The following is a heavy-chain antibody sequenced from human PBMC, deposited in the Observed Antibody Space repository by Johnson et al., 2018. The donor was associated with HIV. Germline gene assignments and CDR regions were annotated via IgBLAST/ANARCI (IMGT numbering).Heavy chain of an antibody. CDR1: GFTFSSYA. D-gene: IGHD1-26*01. CDR3: AREWGAFDI. J-gene: IGHJ3*02. Sequence: QVQLVESGGGVVQPGRSLRLSCAASGFTFSSYAMHWVRQAPGKGLEWVAVISYDGINKYYADSVKGRFTISRDNSKNTLYLQMNSLRAEDTAVYYCAREWGAFDIWGQGTMVTVSS. CDR2: ISYDGINK. V-gene: IGHV3-30-3*01.